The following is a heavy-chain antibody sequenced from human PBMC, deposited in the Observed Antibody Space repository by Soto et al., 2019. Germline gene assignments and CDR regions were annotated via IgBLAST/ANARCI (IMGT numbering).Heavy chain of an antibody. J-gene: IGHJ6*03. CDR3: ARARGVRYSSSWYGYMDV. V-gene: IGHV4-34*01. Sequence: SETLSLTCAVYGGSFSCYYWSWIRQPPGKGLEWIGEINHSGSTNYNPSLKSRVTISVDTSKNQFSLKLSSVTAADTAVYYCARARGVRYSSSWYGYMDVWGKGTTVTVSS. CDR1: GGSFSCYY. CDR2: INHSGST. D-gene: IGHD6-13*01.